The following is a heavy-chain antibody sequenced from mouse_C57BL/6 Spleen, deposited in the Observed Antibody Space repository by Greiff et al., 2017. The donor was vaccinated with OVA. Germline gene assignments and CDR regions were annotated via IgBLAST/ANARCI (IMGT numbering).Heavy chain of an antibody. D-gene: IGHD4-1*01. CDR1: GFSFNTYA. CDR3: VRPHLWDAWFAY. V-gene: IGHV10-1*01. Sequence: EVQRVESGGGLVQPKGSLKLSCAASGFSFNTYAMNWVRQAPGKGLEWVARIRSKSNNYATYYADSVKDRFTISRDDSESMLYLQMNNLKTEDTAMYYCVRPHLWDAWFAYWGQGTLVTVSA. CDR2: IRSKSNNYAT. J-gene: IGHJ3*01.